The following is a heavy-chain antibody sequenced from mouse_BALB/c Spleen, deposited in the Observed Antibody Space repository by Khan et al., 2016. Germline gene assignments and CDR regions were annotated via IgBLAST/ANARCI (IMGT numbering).Heavy chain of an antibody. J-gene: IGHJ2*01. CDR2: IYPGDGDT. CDR3: ARSGYGYDY. CDR1: GYAFSIYW. Sequence: QVQLQESGAELVRPGSSVKISCKASGYAFSIYWMNWVKQRPGQGLEWIGQIYPGDGDTDYNGKFKDKATLTADTSSSTPYMQLSRLTSEDSAVYFCARSGYGYDYWGQGTTLTVCS. D-gene: IGHD2-2*01. V-gene: IGHV1-80*01.